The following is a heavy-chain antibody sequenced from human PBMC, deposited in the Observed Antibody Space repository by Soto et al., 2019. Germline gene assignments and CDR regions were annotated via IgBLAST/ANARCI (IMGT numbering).Heavy chain of an antibody. CDR3: ARAQVTYYYYGMDV. D-gene: IGHD4-4*01. CDR2: INAGNGNT. J-gene: IGHJ6*02. CDR1: GYTFTSYA. Sequence: GASVRVSCKASGYTFTSYAMRWVRQAPGQRLEWMGWINAGNGNTKYSQKFQGRVTITRDTSASTAYMELSSLRSEDTAVYYCARAQVTYYYYGMDVWGQGTTVTVSS. V-gene: IGHV1-3*01.